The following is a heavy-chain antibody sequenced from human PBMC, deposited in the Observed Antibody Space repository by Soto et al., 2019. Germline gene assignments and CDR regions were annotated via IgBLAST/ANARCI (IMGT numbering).Heavy chain of an antibody. CDR3: AKDSRAFCGGDCSKDY. Sequence: GGSLRLSCAASGFIFSNYAMTWVRQGPGRGLEWVSTTSFSGGRTYYADSVKGRFTISRDNSNNTLFLQMSNLRAEDTAIYYCAKDSRAFCGGDCSKDYWGQGTLVTVSS. D-gene: IGHD2-21*02. J-gene: IGHJ4*02. CDR2: TSFSGGRT. V-gene: IGHV3-23*01. CDR1: GFIFSNYA.